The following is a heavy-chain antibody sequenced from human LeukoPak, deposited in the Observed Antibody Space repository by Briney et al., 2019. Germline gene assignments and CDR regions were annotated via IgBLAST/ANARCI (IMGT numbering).Heavy chain of an antibody. V-gene: IGHV3-23*01. J-gene: IGHJ5*02. CDR2: ISGSGGGA. CDR1: GFTFSSYA. Sequence: GGSLRLSCAASGFTFSSYAMSWVRQAPGKGLEWVSAISGSGGGAYYADSVRGRFTISRDNSKNTLYLQMNSLRAEDTAVYYCAKPSHRSGWYYWFDPWGRGTLVTVSS. CDR3: AKPSHRSGWYYWFDP. D-gene: IGHD6-19*01.